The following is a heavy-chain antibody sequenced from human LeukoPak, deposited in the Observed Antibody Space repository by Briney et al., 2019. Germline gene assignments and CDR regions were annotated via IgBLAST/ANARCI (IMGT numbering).Heavy chain of an antibody. CDR2: INQNGREQ. D-gene: IGHD3-16*01. CDR1: GLTFSTYW. V-gene: IGHV3-7*01. CDR3: ARSLGDD. J-gene: IGHJ4*02. Sequence: PGGYLRLSCEVSGLTFSTYWMTWVRQAPGKGLEWVASINQNGREQYYVDSVKGRFTISRDNAKDSLYLQMNSLRDEDTAVYYCARSLGDDWGQGTLVAVSS.